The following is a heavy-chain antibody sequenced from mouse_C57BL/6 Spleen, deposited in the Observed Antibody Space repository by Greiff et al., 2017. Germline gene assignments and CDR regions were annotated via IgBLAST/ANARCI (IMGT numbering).Heavy chain of an antibody. V-gene: IGHV5-4*03. CDR3: ARADYDYDGFAY. CDR2: ISDGGSYT. CDR1: GFTFSSYA. Sequence: EVKVVESGGGLVKPGGSLKLSCAASGFTFSSYAMSWVRQTPEKRLEWVATISDGGSYTYYPDNVKGRFTISRDNAKNNLYLQMSHLKSEDTAMYYCARADYDYDGFAYWGQGTLVTVSA. D-gene: IGHD2-4*01. J-gene: IGHJ3*01.